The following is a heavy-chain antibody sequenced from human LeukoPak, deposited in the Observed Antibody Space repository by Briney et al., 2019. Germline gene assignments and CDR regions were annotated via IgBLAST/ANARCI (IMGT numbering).Heavy chain of an antibody. CDR3: ARDVGDSSGYYPY. Sequence: SETLSLTCTVSGGSISSSSYYWGWIRQPPGKGLEWIGSIYYSGSTYYNPSLKSRVTISVDTSKNQFSLKLSSVTAADTAVYYCARDVGDSSGYYPYWGQGTLVTVSS. CDR1: GGSISSSSYY. V-gene: IGHV4-39*07. D-gene: IGHD3-22*01. CDR2: IYYSGST. J-gene: IGHJ4*02.